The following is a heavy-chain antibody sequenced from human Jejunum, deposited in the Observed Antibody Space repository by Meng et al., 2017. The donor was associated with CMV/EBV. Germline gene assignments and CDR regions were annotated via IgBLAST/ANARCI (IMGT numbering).Heavy chain of an antibody. V-gene: IGHV4-61*02. Sequence: LQGSGPCLWKPSPTPSLTCTVFGGSMSSGDYFWTWIRQPAGKGLEWIGRIYASGSTSYHPSLESRLTISVDTSKNQFSLKMSSVTAADTAVYYCARGRLQSEYFDYWGQGTLVTVSS. D-gene: IGHD5-24*01. CDR1: GGSMSSGDYF. CDR2: IYASGST. CDR3: ARGRLQSEYFDY. J-gene: IGHJ4*02.